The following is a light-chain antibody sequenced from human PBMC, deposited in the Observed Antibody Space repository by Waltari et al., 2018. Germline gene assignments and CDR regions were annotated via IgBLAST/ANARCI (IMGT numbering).Light chain of an antibody. CDR2: GVS. CDR3: SLYISSSTYWV. V-gene: IGLV2-14*01. Sequence: QSALTQPASVSGSPGQSITISCTGTSSDVGTYNYVSWYQQTQDKAPKLMIYGVSYRPSGVSSRFSGSKSGNTASLTISGLPAEDVAYYYCSLYISSSTYWVFGGGTKLTVL. J-gene: IGLJ3*02. CDR1: SSDVGTYNY.